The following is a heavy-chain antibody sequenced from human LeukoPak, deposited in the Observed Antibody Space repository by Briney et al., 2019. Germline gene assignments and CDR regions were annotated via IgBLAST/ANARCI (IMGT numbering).Heavy chain of an antibody. V-gene: IGHV3-23*01. D-gene: IGHD1-26*01. J-gene: IGHJ4*02. CDR3: ASGRGSYSPDY. CDR2: ISGDGVTT. Sequence: PGGSLRLSCAASGFTFSSYAMSWVRQAPGKGLEWVSLISGDGVTTYYADSVKGRFTISRDNPKNSLYLQMTSLRADDTAVYYCASGRGSYSPDYWGQGTLVTVSS. CDR1: GFTFSSYA.